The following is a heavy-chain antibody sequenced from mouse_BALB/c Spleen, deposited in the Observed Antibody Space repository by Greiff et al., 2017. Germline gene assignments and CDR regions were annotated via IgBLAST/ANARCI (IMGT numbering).Heavy chain of an antibody. V-gene: IGHV5-4*02. J-gene: IGHJ4*01. D-gene: IGHD2-14*01. CDR2: ISDGGSYT. CDR1: GFTFSDYY. Sequence: EVKLVESGGGLVKPGGSLKLSCAASGFTFSDYYMYWVRQTPEKRLEWVATISDGGSYTYYPDSVKGRFTISRDNAKNNLYLQMSSLKSEDTAMYYCARDRGRYDDGYAMDYWGQGTSVTVSS. CDR3: ARDRGRYDDGYAMDY.